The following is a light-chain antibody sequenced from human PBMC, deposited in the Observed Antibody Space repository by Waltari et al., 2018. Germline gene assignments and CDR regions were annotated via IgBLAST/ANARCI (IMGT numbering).Light chain of an antibody. CDR2: DNY. CDR1: SSNIGSNS. V-gene: IGLV1-51*01. CDR3: GTWDSTLSVGRV. Sequence: QSVLTQPPSVSAAPGQKVTISCSGSSSNIGSNSVSWYQQLPGTAPRLLIYDNYKRPSGIPDRFSGSKSGTSATLGITGLQTGDEAFYYCGTWDSTLSVGRVFGGGTMLTVL. J-gene: IGLJ3*02.